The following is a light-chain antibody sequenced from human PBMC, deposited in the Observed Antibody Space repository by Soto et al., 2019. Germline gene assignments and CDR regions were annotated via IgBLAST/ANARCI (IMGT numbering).Light chain of an antibody. CDR3: LQHNTYPFT. CDR2: AAS. Sequence: DIQMTQSPSSLSASVGDRVTITCRASQGSRNGLGWYQQKPGKAPKRLIYAASSLQSGVPSRFSGSGSGTEFTLTISSLQPEDFATYYCLQHNTYPFTFGQGTKLEIK. V-gene: IGKV1-17*01. J-gene: IGKJ2*01. CDR1: QGSRNG.